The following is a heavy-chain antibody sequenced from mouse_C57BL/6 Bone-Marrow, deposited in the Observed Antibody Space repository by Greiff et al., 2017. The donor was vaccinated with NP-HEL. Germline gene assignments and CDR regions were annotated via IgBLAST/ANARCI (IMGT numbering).Heavy chain of an antibody. J-gene: IGHJ2*01. CDR1: GYTFTSYW. D-gene: IGHD2-4*01. Sequence: VQLQQSGAELAKPGASVKLSCKASGYTFTSYWMHWVKQRPGQGLEWIGYINPSSGYTKYNQKFKDKATFTADKYSSTAYMQLSSLTYEDSAVYYCAREGIYYDYERKWGQGTTRTVSS. CDR3: AREGIYYDYERK. V-gene: IGHV1-7*01. CDR2: INPSSGYT.